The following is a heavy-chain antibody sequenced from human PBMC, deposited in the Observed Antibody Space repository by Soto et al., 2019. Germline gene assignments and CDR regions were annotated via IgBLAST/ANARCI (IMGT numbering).Heavy chain of an antibody. Sequence: AGGSLRLSCAASGFAFSKYAMHWVRQAPGKGLEWVSSISTSIDATYYADSVKGRFTISRDDSKNTLYLQMNSLRAEDSAVYYCAKDRTVAARNFDYWGQGTQVTVSS. CDR1: GFAFSKYA. CDR3: AKDRTVAARNFDY. D-gene: IGHD6-6*01. V-gene: IGHV3-23*01. J-gene: IGHJ4*02. CDR2: ISTSIDAT.